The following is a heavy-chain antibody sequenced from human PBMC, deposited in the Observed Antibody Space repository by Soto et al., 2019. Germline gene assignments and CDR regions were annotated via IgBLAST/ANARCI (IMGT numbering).Heavy chain of an antibody. CDR1: GYTFTSYG. D-gene: IGHD2-8*01. J-gene: IGHJ5*02. Sequence: QVQLVQSGAEVKKPGASVKVSCKASGYTFTSYGISWVRQAPGQGLEWMGWISAYNGNTNYAQKLQGRVTMTTDTSTSTAYMELRSLRSDDTAVYYCARTDIVLMVYPYNVGRSWFDPWGRGTLVTVSS. CDR3: ARTDIVLMVYPYNVGRSWFDP. V-gene: IGHV1-18*01. CDR2: ISAYNGNT.